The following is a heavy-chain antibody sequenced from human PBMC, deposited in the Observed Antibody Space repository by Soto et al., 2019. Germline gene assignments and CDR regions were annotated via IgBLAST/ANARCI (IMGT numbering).Heavy chain of an antibody. V-gene: IGHV3-48*01. CDR2: ISPAGSSI. CDR1: GFSFSIYS. Sequence: EGQLVEFGGGLVKPGGSLRLSCAASGFSFSIYSYNWVRQAPGKGLEWLSYISPAGSSIYYADSVKGRFTISRDSARDSVSLQMTSLRAEDTAVYYCAKDRGGSGAFDIGGQGTMVTVSS. CDR3: AKDRGGSGAFDI. D-gene: IGHD3-10*01. J-gene: IGHJ3*02.